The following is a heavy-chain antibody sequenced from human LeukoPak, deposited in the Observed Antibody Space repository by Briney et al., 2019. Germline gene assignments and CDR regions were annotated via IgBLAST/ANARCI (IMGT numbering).Heavy chain of an antibody. CDR3: ARELTPGVAGFDY. J-gene: IGHJ4*02. CDR1: GYTFTGYY. V-gene: IGHV1-2*02. D-gene: IGHD6-19*01. Sequence: ASVKVSCKASGYTFTGYYMHWVRQAPGQGLEWLGWINPNTGGTNYAQKFQGRVTLTRDTSINTAYMELSRLRSDDTAVYNCARELTPGVAGFDYWGQGTLVTVSS. CDR2: INPNTGGT.